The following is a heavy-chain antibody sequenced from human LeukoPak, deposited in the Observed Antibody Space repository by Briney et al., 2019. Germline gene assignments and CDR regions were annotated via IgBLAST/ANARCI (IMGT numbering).Heavy chain of an antibody. CDR3: ARASTLRTGDAH. CDR1: GFTFRSYW. CDR2: INGDGTST. J-gene: IGHJ4*02. Sequence: GGSLRLSCAASGFTFRSYWMHWVREAPGKGLVWVSRINGDGTSTSYADSVKGRFTISRDNAKNTLYLQMNSLRAEDTAVYYCARASTLRTGDAHWGQGTLVTVSS. V-gene: IGHV3-74*01. D-gene: IGHD7-27*01.